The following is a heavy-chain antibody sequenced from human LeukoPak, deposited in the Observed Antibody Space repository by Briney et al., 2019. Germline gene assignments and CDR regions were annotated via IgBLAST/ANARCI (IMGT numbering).Heavy chain of an antibody. D-gene: IGHD2-15*01. CDR3: ARDVYCSGGSCYFYYYYMDV. V-gene: IGHV3-48*03. CDR1: GFTFSSYE. CDR2: ISSSGSTI. J-gene: IGHJ6*03. Sequence: GGSLRLSCAASGFTFSSYEMNWVRQAPGKGLEWVSYISSSGSTIYYADSVKGRFTISRDNAKNSLYLQMNSLRAEDTAVYYCARDVYCSGGSCYFYYYYMDVWGKGTTVTVSS.